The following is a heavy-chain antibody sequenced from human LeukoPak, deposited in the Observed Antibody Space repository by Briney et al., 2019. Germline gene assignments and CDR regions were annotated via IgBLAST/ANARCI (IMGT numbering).Heavy chain of an antibody. CDR1: GGSFSGYY. CDR3: ARGGGSWYYYYMDV. J-gene: IGHJ6*03. V-gene: IGHV4-34*01. Sequence: PSETLSLTCAVYGGSFSGYYWTWIRQPPGKGLEWIGEMNHSGSANYNPSLKSRVTISVDTSKNQCSLRLSSVTAADTAVYYCARGGGSWYYYYMDVWGKGTTVTISS. D-gene: IGHD6-13*01. CDR2: MNHSGSA.